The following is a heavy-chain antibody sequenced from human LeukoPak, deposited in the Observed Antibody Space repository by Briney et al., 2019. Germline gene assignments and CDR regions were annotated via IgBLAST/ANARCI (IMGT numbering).Heavy chain of an antibody. CDR3: AAGYSGNWFDP. CDR1: GFTFSSYG. V-gene: IGHV3-30*03. CDR2: ISYDGSNK. J-gene: IGHJ5*02. Sequence: QPGRSLRLSCAASGFTFSSYGMHWVRQAPGKRLEWVAVISYDGSNKYYADSVKGRFTISRDNSKNTLYLQMNSLRAEDTAVYYCAAGYSGNWFDPWGQGTLVTVSS. D-gene: IGHD6-13*01.